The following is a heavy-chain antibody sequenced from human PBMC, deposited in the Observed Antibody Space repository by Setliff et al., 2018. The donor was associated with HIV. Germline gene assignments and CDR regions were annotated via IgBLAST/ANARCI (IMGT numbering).Heavy chain of an antibody. CDR1: GYPISNGYY. V-gene: IGHV4-38-2*02. CDR2: SYHSGST. Sequence: SETLSLTCTVSGYPISNGYYWAWIRQTPGKGPEWSGSSYHSGSTYYNPSLKSRVTISVATSKKQFSLKLTSVPAADTAVYYCAKEHGNYDTSADYSPDAFDIWGQGTMVTVSS. CDR3: AKEHGNYDTSADYSPDAFDI. J-gene: IGHJ3*02. D-gene: IGHD3-22*01.